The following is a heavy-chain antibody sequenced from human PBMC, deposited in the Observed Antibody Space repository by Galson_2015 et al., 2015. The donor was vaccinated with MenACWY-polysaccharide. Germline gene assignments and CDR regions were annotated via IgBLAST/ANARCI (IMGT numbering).Heavy chain of an antibody. J-gene: IGHJ4*02. CDR1: GFTFSNAW. Sequence: SLRLSCAASGFTFSNAWMSWVRQAPGKGLEWVGRIKSKTDGGTTDYAAPVKGRFTISRDDSKNTLYLQMNSLKTEDTAVYYCTTDGTVVVPAAPAIDYWGQGTLVTVSS. V-gene: IGHV3-15*01. D-gene: IGHD2-2*01. CDR3: TTDGTVVVPAAPAIDY. CDR2: IKSKTDGGTT.